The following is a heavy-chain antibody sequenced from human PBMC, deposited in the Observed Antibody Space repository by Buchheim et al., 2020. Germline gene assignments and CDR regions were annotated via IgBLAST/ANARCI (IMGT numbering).Heavy chain of an antibody. V-gene: IGHV4-31*03. CDR2: IAYSGTT. D-gene: IGHD3-16*01. J-gene: IGHJ4*02. CDR3: ARDAYYFDS. CDR1: GGSISGGGDY. Sequence: QVQLQESGPGLVKPSQTLSLTCTVSGGSISGGGDYWTWIRQHPGKGLEWIGYIAYSGTTYYNPSLKGRVIMSVYTSKNQYSLKLTSVTAADTAVYYCARDAYYFDSWGKGTL.